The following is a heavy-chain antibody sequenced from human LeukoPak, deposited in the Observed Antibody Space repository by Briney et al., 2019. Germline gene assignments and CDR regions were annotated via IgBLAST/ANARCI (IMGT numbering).Heavy chain of an antibody. V-gene: IGHV3-23*01. CDR2: LIDSGDTT. Sequence: SGGSLRLSCAASGFTFYNYAMSWVGQAPGKGLEWVSALIDSGDTTYYADSVKGRFTISRDNSKNTLFLQMNSLTAEDTAIYYCVKEGGSFLTWFDSWGQGSLVTVSS. D-gene: IGHD2-15*01. CDR1: GFTFYNYA. J-gene: IGHJ5*01. CDR3: VKEGGSFLTWFDS.